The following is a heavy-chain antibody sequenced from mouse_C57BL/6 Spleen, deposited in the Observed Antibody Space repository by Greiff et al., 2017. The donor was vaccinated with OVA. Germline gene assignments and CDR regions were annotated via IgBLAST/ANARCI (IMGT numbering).Heavy chain of an antibody. J-gene: IGHJ2*01. Sequence: QVQLQQPGAELVKPGASVKLSCKASGYTFTSYWMQWVKQRPGQGLEWIGEIDPSDSYTNYTQKFKGTATLTVDTSSRTAYMQLSSLTSEDSAVYYCCIRSADYWGQGTTLTVSS. CDR3: CIRSADY. CDR2: IDPSDSYT. CDR1: GYTFTSYW. D-gene: IGHD6-1*01. V-gene: IGHV1-50*01.